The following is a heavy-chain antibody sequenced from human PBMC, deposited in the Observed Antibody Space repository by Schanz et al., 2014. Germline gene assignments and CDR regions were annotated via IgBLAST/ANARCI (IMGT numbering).Heavy chain of an antibody. Sequence: QVQLVQSGAEVKKPGSSMKVSCKASGGTFNSYTINWVRQAPGQGLEWMGRIIPILGIANYAQKCQGRVTITADKSTSTAYMELSSLRYEDTALYYCARGTMPGTFDIWGQGTMVTVSS. J-gene: IGHJ3*02. D-gene: IGHD2-2*01. CDR3: ARGTMPGTFDI. CDR2: IIPILGIA. CDR1: GGTFNSYT. V-gene: IGHV1-69*02.